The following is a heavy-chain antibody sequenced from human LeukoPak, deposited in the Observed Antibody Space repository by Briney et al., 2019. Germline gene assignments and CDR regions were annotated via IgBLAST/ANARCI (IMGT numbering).Heavy chain of an antibody. CDR3: ARTGRYGSGTNAFDI. J-gene: IGHJ3*02. CDR2: ISAYNGNT. D-gene: IGHD3-10*01. CDR1: VYTFTSYG. V-gene: IGHV1-18*01. Sequence: ASVKVSCKASVYTFTSYGISWVRQAPGQGLEWMGGISAYNGNTNYAQKLQGRVTMTTDTSTSTAYMELRSLRSDDTAVYYCARTGRYGSGTNAFDIWGQGTMVTVSS.